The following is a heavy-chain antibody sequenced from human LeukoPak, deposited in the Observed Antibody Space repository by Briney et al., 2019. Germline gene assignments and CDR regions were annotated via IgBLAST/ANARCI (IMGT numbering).Heavy chain of an antibody. CDR3: ARNIPAAIPFDY. CDR2: ISAYNGNT. J-gene: IGHJ4*02. V-gene: IGHV1-18*01. Sequence: GASVKVSCKASGYTFTGYGISWVRQAPGQGLEWMGWISAYNGNTNYAQKLQGRVTMTTDTSTSTAHMELRSLRSDDTAVYYCARNIPAAIPFDYWGQGTLVTVSS. D-gene: IGHD2-2*01. CDR1: GYTFTGYG.